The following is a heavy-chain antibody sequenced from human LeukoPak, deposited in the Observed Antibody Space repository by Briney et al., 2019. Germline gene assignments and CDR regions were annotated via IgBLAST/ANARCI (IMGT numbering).Heavy chain of an antibody. CDR3: ARLTVTTSYFDY. D-gene: IGHD4-17*01. V-gene: IGHV4-39*01. Sequence: PSETLSLTCTVSGGSISSSSYYWGWIRQPPGKGLEWIGSIYYSGSTYYNPSLKSRVTISVDTSQNQFSLKLSSVTAADTAVYYCARLTVTTSYFDYWGQGTLVTVSS. J-gene: IGHJ4*02. CDR2: IYYSGST. CDR1: GGSISSSSYY.